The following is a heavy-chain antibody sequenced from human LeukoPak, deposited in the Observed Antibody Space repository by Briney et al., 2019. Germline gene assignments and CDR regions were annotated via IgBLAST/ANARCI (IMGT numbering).Heavy chain of an antibody. CDR1: GFTFSSYG. V-gene: IGHV3-30*18. CDR2: ISYDGSSK. Sequence: GRSLRLSCAASGFTFSSYGMHGVRQAPCRGVEWVAVISYDGSSKYYADSVKGRFTISRDNCKNTLYLQMNSVRAEDTAVYYCAKPTVGATTYYFDYWGQGTVVTVSS. J-gene: IGHJ4*02. D-gene: IGHD1-26*01. CDR3: AKPTVGATTYYFDY.